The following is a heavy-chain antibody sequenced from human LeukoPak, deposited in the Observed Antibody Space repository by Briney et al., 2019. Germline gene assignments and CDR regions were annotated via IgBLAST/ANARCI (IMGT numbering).Heavy chain of an antibody. CDR2: IIPMLGTT. Sequence: ASVKVSCKASGGTFSNYAISWVRQAPGQGLGWMGRIIPMLGTTKYAQKFQGRVTITADKFTTTAHMELSSLTSEDTAIYYCARASGYENNWLDPWGQGTLVSVSS. D-gene: IGHD5-12*01. J-gene: IGHJ5*02. CDR3: ARASGYENNWLDP. V-gene: IGHV1-69*04. CDR1: GGTFSNYA.